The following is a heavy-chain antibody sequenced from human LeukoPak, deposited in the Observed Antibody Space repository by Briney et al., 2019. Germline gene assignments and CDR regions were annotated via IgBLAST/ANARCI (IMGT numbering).Heavy chain of an antibody. V-gene: IGHV4-30-2*01. J-gene: IGHJ3*02. Sequence: SETLSLTCAVSGGSISSGGYSWSWIRQPPGKGLEWIGYIYHSGSTYYNPSLKSRVTISVDRFENQFSLKLSSVTAADTAVYYCARVAVTTHYHDAFDIWGQGTMVTVSS. CDR2: IYHSGST. CDR1: GGSISSGGYS. D-gene: IGHD4-17*01. CDR3: ARVAVTTHYHDAFDI.